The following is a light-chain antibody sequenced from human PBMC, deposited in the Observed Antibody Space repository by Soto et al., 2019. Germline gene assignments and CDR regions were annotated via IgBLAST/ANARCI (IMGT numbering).Light chain of an antibody. CDR1: QYINTR. J-gene: IGKJ5*01. CDR3: QQRHNWPIT. V-gene: IGKV3-11*01. Sequence: EIVLTQSPATLSSFPGDRVTLSCRASQYINTRLAWYQHRPGQAPRLLIYQTSIRAAGIPARFSASGTGTDFTLTISDVQPEDFAVYYCQQRHNWPITFGQGTRLEIK. CDR2: QTS.